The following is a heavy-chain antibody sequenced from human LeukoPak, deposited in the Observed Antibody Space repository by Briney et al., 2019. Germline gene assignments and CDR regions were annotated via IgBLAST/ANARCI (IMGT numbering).Heavy chain of an antibody. CDR2: IYYSGST. D-gene: IGHD1-7*01. V-gene: IGHV4-59*08. Sequence: NPSETLSLTCTVSGGSISSYCWSWIRQPPGKGLEWIGYIYYSGSTNYNPSLKSRVTISVDTSKNQFSLKLSSVTAADTAVYYCARHVNWNYVNWFDPWGQGTLVTVSS. J-gene: IGHJ5*02. CDR1: GGSISSYC. CDR3: ARHVNWNYVNWFDP.